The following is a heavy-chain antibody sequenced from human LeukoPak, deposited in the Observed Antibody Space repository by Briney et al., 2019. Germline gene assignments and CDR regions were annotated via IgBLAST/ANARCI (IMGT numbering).Heavy chain of an antibody. J-gene: IGHJ6*03. CDR2: INQGGSEK. CDR3: AADYSKFYYYYMDV. Sequence: GGSLRLSCAASGFTFSSYSMTWVRQAPGKGLEWVANINQGGSEKDYVDSVKGRFTISRDNAKKSLFLQMKSLRAEDTAVYYCAADYSKFYYYYMDVWGKGTTVIVSS. V-gene: IGHV3-7*01. CDR1: GFTFSSYS. D-gene: IGHD4-11*01.